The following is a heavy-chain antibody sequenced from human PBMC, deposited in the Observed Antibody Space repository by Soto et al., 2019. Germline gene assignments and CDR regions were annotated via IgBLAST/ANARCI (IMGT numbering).Heavy chain of an antibody. CDR3: GVIYNKYSSSHYGMDV. D-gene: IGHD6-6*01. Sequence: QVQLVQSGAEVKKPGSSVKVSCKASGGTFSSYAISWVRQAPGQGLEWMGGIIPIFGTANYAQKFQGRVTIIADESTSRAYMKVRSMRCYDKAVYYCGVIYNKYSSSHYGMDVWGQGTTVTVSS. CDR2: IIPIFGTA. CDR1: GGTFSSYA. J-gene: IGHJ6*02. V-gene: IGHV1-69*01.